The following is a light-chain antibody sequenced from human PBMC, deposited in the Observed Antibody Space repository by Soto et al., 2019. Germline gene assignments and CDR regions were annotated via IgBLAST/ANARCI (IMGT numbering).Light chain of an antibody. CDR1: QSLVHSDGIAY. J-gene: IGKJ5*01. V-gene: IGKV2-30*02. Sequence: VVITHSPLSLPFTLLEPSSISCMANQSLVHSDGIAYFSWFQQRPGRSPRRLIYKVSNRDSGVPARFSGSGSGTDFALKISRVEAEDVGVYYCMQGTHWPITFGQGTRLEIK. CDR3: MQGTHWPIT. CDR2: KVS.